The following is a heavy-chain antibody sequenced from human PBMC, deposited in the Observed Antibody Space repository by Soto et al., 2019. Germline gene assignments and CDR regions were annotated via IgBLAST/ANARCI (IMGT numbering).Heavy chain of an antibody. CDR2: IYWDDDK. V-gene: IGHV2-5*02. CDR1: GFSLSTSGVG. Sequence: SGPTLVKPTQTLTLTCTFSGFSLSTSGVGVGWIRQPPGKALEWLALIYWDDDKRYSPSLKSRLTITKDTSKNQVVLTMTNMDPVDTATYYCAHRRDYQLLLDAFDIWGQGTMVTVSS. D-gene: IGHD2-2*01. CDR3: AHRRDYQLLLDAFDI. J-gene: IGHJ3*02.